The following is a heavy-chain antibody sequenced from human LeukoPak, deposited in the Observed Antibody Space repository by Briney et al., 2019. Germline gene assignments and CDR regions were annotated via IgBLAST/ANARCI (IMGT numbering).Heavy chain of an antibody. CDR1: GGSISSSSYC. J-gene: IGHJ4*02. CDR2: IYYSGST. D-gene: IGHD1-26*01. Sequence: SETLSLTCTVSGGSISSSSYCWGWIRQPPGKGLEWIGSIYYSGSTYYNPSLKSRVTISVDTSKNQFSLKLSSVTAADTAVYYCARRGWELPIFDYWGQGTLVTVSS. V-gene: IGHV4-39*01. CDR3: ARRGWELPIFDY.